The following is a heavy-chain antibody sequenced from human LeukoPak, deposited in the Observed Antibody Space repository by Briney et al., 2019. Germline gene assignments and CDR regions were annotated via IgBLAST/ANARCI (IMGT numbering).Heavy chain of an antibody. Sequence: ASVKVSCKASGYTFTGYYMHWVRQAPGQGLEWMGRINPNSGGTNYAQKFQGRVTMTRDTSISTAYVELSRLRSDDTAVYYCASWVRGVDSYGMDVWGQGTTVTVSS. CDR1: GYTFTGYY. CDR3: ASWVRGVDSYGMDV. CDR2: INPNSGGT. J-gene: IGHJ6*02. D-gene: IGHD3-10*01. V-gene: IGHV1-2*06.